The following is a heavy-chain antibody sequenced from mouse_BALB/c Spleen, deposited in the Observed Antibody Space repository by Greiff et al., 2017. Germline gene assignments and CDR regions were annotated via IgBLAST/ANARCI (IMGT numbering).Heavy chain of an antibody. V-gene: IGHV14-3*02. D-gene: IGHD2-10*02. Sequence: VQLQQSGAELVKPGASVKLSCTASGFNIKDTYMHWVKQRPEQGLEWIGRIDPANGNTKYDPKFQGKATITADTSSNTAYLQLSSLTSEDTAVYYCAPYGNPVRYAMDYWGQGTSVTVSS. CDR1: GFNIKDTY. CDR3: APYGNPVRYAMDY. J-gene: IGHJ4*01. CDR2: IDPANGNT.